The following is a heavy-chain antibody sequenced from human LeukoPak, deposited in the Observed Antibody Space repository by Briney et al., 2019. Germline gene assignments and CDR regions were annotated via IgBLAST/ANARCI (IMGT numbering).Heavy chain of an antibody. CDR1: GFTFSSYG. J-gene: IGHJ6*02. Sequence: GGSLRLSCAASGFTFSSYGMHWVRQAPGKGLEWVAVIWYDGSNKYYADSVKGRFTISRDNSKNTLYLQMNSLRAEDTAVYYCARVDYYDSSGYYYYYYYGMDVWGQGTTVTVSS. CDR2: IWYDGSNK. D-gene: IGHD3-22*01. V-gene: IGHV3-33*01. CDR3: ARVDYYDSSGYYYYYYYGMDV.